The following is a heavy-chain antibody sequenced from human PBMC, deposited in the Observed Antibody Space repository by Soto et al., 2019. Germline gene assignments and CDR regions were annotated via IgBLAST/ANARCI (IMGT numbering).Heavy chain of an antibody. CDR1: GFTFSDYY. J-gene: IGHJ4*02. V-gene: IGHV3-11*06. CDR3: ARALYSSGWYSYFDY. CDR2: ISSSSSYT. D-gene: IGHD6-19*01. Sequence: PGGSLRLSCAASGFTFSDYYMSWIRQAPGKGLEWVSYISSSSSYTNYADSVKGRFTISRDNAKNSLYLQMNSLRAEDTAVYYCARALYSSGWYSYFDYWGQGTLVTVSS.